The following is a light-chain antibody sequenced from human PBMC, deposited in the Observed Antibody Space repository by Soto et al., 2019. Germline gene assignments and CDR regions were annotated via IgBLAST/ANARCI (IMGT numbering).Light chain of an antibody. J-gene: IGKJ2*01. V-gene: IGKV3-15*01. Sequence: ETVMTQSPATLSVSPGERATLSCRASQSISSDLAGYQQKPGQAPRLLIYGASTTATGIPGRFSGSGSGREFTLTISSLQSEDFAVYYCQQYNNWARTFGQGTKLEIK. CDR3: QQYNNWART. CDR2: GAS. CDR1: QSISSD.